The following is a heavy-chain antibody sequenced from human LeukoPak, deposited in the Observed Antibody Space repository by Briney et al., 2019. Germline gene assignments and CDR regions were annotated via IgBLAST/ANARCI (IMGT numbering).Heavy chain of an antibody. CDR2: ISYDGSNK. D-gene: IGHD1-1*01. V-gene: IGHV3-30*03. CDR3: ASRGLVQDPNRRAFDP. CDR1: GFTFSSYG. Sequence: SGGSLRLSCAASGFTFSSYGMHWVRQAPGKGLEWVAVISYDGSNKYYADSVKGRFTISRDNSKNTLYLQVNSLRAEDTAVYYCASRGLVQDPNRRAFDPWGQGTLVTVSS. J-gene: IGHJ5*02.